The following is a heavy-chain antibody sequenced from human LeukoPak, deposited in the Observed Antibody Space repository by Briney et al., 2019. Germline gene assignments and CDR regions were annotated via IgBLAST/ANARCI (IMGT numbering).Heavy chain of an antibody. J-gene: IGHJ6*03. D-gene: IGHD6-19*01. CDR2: IYYSGST. CDR1: GGSISSYY. CDR3: ARVVGSSGWHYYYYYYMDV. Sequence: SETLSLTCTVSGGSISSYYWSWIRQPPGKGLEWIGYIYYSGSTNYNPSLKSRVTISVDTSKNQFSLKLSSVTAADTAVYYCARVVGSSGWHYYYYYYMDVWGKGTTVTISS. V-gene: IGHV4-59*01.